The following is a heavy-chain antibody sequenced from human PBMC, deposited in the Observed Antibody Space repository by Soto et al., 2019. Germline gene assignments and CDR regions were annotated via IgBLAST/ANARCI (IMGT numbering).Heavy chain of an antibody. CDR3: AREGYDILTGYQLDY. CDR1: GGSISSYY. J-gene: IGHJ4*02. D-gene: IGHD3-9*01. CDR2: IYYSGST. Sequence: QVQLQESGPGLVKPSETLSLTCTVSGGSISSYYWSWIRQPPGKGLEWSGYIYYSGSTNYNPSLKSRVTISVDTSKNQFSLKLSSVTAADTAVYYCAREGYDILTGYQLDYWGQGTLVTVSS. V-gene: IGHV4-59*01.